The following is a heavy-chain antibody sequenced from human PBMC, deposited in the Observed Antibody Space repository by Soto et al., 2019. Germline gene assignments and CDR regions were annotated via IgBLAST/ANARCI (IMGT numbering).Heavy chain of an antibody. V-gene: IGHV3-30*18. CDR1: WFTLSSYG. D-gene: IGHD6-19*01. Sequence: GSLRLSCAAPWFTLSSYGVHWVRQAPGKGLEWVAVISYDGSNKYYADSVKGRSTISRDNSKNTLYLQMNSLRAEDTAVYYCAKDFSSGGPMDVWGQGTTVTVSS. CDR3: AKDFSSGGPMDV. CDR2: ISYDGSNK. J-gene: IGHJ6*02.